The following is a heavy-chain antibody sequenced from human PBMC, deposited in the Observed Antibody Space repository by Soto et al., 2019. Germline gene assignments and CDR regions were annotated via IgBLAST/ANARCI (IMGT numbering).Heavy chain of an antibody. V-gene: IGHV4-38-2*01. D-gene: IGHD4-17*01. J-gene: IGHJ4*02. Sequence: QVQLQESGPGLVKPSETLSLTCAVSGYSISSGYYWGWIRQPPGKGLEWIGSIYHSGSTYYNPSLKSRVTISVDTSKNQFSLKLSSVTAADTAVYYCVKAVGTTVTARIDYWGQGTLVTVSS. CDR1: GYSISSGYY. CDR3: VKAVGTTVTARIDY. CDR2: IYHSGST.